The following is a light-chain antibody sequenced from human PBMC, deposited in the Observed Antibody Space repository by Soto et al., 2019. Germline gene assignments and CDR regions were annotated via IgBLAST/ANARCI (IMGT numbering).Light chain of an antibody. CDR3: RSYTTSNTPLYV. Sequence: QSVLTQPASVSGSPGQSITISCTGTSSDTAGYNYVSWYQQHPGKAPKLVIYEVSNRPSGVSNRFSGSQSGNTASPTISGLQAEDEANYYCRSYTTSNTPLYVFGTGTKLTVL. CDR2: EVS. CDR1: SSDTAGYNY. J-gene: IGLJ1*01. V-gene: IGLV2-14*01.